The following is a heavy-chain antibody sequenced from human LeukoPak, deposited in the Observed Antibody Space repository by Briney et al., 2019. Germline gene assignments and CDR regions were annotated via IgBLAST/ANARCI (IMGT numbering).Heavy chain of an antibody. J-gene: IGHJ4*02. V-gene: IGHV3-66*01. CDR2: IYSGGNT. CDR3: AREASSSGWRYLDC. CDR1: GFTVSSNY. Sequence: GGSLRLSCAASGFTVSSNYMSWVRQAPGKGLEWVSVIYSGGNTYYADSVKGRFTISRDNSKNTLSLQMNNLRAEDTAVYYCAREASSSGWRYLDCWGQGTLVTVSS. D-gene: IGHD6-19*01.